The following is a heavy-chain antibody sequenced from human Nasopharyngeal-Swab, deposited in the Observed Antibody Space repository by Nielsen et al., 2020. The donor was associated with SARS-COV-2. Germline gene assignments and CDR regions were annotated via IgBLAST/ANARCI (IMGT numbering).Heavy chain of an antibody. CDR3: ARDYRGAGYYHYGMDV. D-gene: IGHD1-26*01. J-gene: IGHJ6*02. V-gene: IGHV4-31*02. Sequence: RQAPGKGLEWIGYISYRGSTYYNPSLKSRVTISVDTSKNQVSLNLSSVTAADTAVYYCARDYRGAGYYHYGMDVWGQGTTVTVSS. CDR2: ISYRGST.